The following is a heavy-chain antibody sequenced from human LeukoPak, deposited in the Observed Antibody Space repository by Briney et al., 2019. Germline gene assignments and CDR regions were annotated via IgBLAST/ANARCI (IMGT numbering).Heavy chain of an antibody. CDR1: GFTFSRYS. V-gene: IGHV3-21*05. Sequence: GGSLRLSCAASGFTFSRYSMNWVRQAPGKGLEWVSHISSRSSDTYYADSAKGRFTISRDNAKNSLYLQMNSLRAEDTAVYYCARVAYYYDSAGLYLNYYYGMDVWGQGTTVTVSS. J-gene: IGHJ6*02. D-gene: IGHD3-22*01. CDR3: ARVAYYYDSAGLYLNYYYGMDV. CDR2: ISSRSSDT.